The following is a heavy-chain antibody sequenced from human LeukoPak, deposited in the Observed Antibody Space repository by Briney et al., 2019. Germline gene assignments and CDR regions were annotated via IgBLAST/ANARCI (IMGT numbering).Heavy chain of an antibody. D-gene: IGHD3-9*01. CDR1: GGTFSSYA. J-gene: IGHJ3*02. V-gene: IGHV1-18*01. Sequence: ASVKVSCKASGGTFSSYAISWVRQAPGQGLEWMGWISAYNGNTNYAQKLQGRVTMTTDTSTSTAYMELRSLRSDDTAVYYCATDILTGPNAFDIWGQGTMVTVSS. CDR2: ISAYNGNT. CDR3: ATDILTGPNAFDI.